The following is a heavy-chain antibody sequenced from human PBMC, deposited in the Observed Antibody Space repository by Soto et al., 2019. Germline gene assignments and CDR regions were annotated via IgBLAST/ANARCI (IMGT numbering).Heavy chain of an antibody. J-gene: IGHJ4*02. D-gene: IGHD3-22*01. CDR1: GGSISSYY. V-gene: IGHV4-59*06. Sequence: NPRGLLSLNGTVTGGSISSYYWSCIRQPPGKGLEWIGYIYYSGSTYYNPSLKSRVTISVDTSKNQFSLKLSSVSAADTAVYYCASSVRQYYDSSGYPTHLNWGQGTLVTVS. CDR2: IYYSGST. CDR3: ASSVRQYYDSSGYPTHLN.